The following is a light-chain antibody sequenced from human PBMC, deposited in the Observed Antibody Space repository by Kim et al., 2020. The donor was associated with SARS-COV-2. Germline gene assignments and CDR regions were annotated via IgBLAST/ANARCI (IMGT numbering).Light chain of an antibody. V-gene: IGKV1-39*01. Sequence: DIQLTQSPSSLSASVGDRVTITCRASQPISNYLNWYQQKPGKAPNLLIFVASNLHTGVPSRFSGSGSGTDFTLTINNLQLEDFATYYCQQTYSTPPVTFGQGTRLEIK. CDR1: QPISNY. CDR3: QQTYSTPPVT. CDR2: VAS. J-gene: IGKJ5*01.